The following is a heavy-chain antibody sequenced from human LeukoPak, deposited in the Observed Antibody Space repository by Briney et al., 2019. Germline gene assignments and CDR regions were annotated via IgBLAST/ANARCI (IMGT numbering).Heavy chain of an antibody. D-gene: IGHD3-22*01. CDR1: GFTFNNYG. Sequence: GGSLRLSYAASGFTFNNYGMHGVRQAPGKGLEWVALISYDGTNKYYADSVKGRFTISRDNSKNTLYLQMNSLRAEDTAVYYCAKGYYYDSDGYYQHFDYWGQGTLVTVSS. CDR3: AKGYYYDSDGYYQHFDY. V-gene: IGHV3-30*18. J-gene: IGHJ4*02. CDR2: ISYDGTNK.